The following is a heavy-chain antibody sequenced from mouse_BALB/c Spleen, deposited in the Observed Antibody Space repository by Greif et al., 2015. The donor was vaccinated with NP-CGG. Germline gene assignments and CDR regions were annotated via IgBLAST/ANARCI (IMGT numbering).Heavy chain of an antibody. Sequence: EVKLMESGGGLVKPGGSLKLSCAASGSTFSSYAMSWVRQTPEKRLEWVASFSSGGSTYYPDSVKGRFTISRDNARNILYLQMSSLRSEDTAMYYCARGGGLGQGFAYWGQGTLVTVSA. D-gene: IGHD4-1*01. V-gene: IGHV5-6-5*01. J-gene: IGHJ3*01. CDR3: ARGGGLGQGFAY. CDR1: GSTFSSYA. CDR2: FSSGGST.